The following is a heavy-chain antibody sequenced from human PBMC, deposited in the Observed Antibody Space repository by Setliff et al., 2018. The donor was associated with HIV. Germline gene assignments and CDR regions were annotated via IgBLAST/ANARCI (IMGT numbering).Heavy chain of an antibody. CDR3: ARAKGYCNDDGCFSNFDY. CDR1: GGSISIGGYY. CDR2: VFYSGSA. J-gene: IGHJ4*02. Sequence: SETLSLTCTVSGGSISIGGYYWNWIRQSPGKGLEWIGCVFYSGSANYSPSLKSRVTISADTSKNQFSLKLSSVTAADTAMYYCARAKGYCNDDGCFSNFDYWGQGTLVTVSS. D-gene: IGHD2-15*01. V-gene: IGHV4-61*08.